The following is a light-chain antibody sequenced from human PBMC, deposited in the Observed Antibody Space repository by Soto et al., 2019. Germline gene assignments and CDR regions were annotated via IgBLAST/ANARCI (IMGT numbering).Light chain of an antibody. CDR1: QSVGSSY. Sequence: EIVLTQFPGTLSLSPGERATLSCRASQSVGSSYLAWYQQKPGQAPRLLIYGASSRATGIPDRFSGSGSGTDFTLTISRLEPEDFAVYYCQQYGSSPLWTFGQGTKVDIK. CDR3: QQYGSSPLWT. J-gene: IGKJ1*01. CDR2: GAS. V-gene: IGKV3-20*01.